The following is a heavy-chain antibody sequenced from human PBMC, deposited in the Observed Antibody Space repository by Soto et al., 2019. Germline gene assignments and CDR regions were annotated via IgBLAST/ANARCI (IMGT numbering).Heavy chain of an antibody. CDR1: GFTFSSYW. CDR3: ASSILWAGYYYYGMDV. D-gene: IGHD2-21*01. CDR2: IKQDGSEK. J-gene: IGHJ6*02. V-gene: IGHV3-7*05. Sequence: GSLRLSCAASGFTFSSYWMSWVRQAPGKGLEWVANIKQDGSEKYYVDSVKGRFTISRDNAKNSLYLQMNSLRAEDTAVYYCASSILWAGYYYYGMDVWGQGTTVTVSS.